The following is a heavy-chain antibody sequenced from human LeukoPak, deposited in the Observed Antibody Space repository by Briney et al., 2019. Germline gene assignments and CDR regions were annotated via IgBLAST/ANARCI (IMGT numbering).Heavy chain of an antibody. J-gene: IGHJ4*02. Sequence: GGSLRLSCAASGLTFSSYWMSWVRQAPGKGLEWVANIKQDGSEKYYVDSVKGRFTISRDSAKNSLYLQMNSLRAEDTAVYYCARDGTMVRGAYFGQGTLVTVSS. CDR2: IKQDGSEK. CDR3: ARDGTMVRGAY. V-gene: IGHV3-7*01. D-gene: IGHD3-10*01. CDR1: GLTFSSYW.